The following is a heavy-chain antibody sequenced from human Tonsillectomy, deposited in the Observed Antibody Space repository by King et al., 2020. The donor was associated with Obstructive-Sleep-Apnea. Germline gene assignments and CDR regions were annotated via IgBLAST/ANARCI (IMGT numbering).Heavy chain of an antibody. Sequence: VQLVESGGGVVQPGRSLRLSCAASGFTFSSYAMHWVRQAPGKGLEGVAVISYDGSKKYYADSVKGRFTISRDNSKNTLYLQMNSLRAEDTAMYYCARRTDGRSSSCSDYWGQGTLVTVSS. CDR3: ARRTDGRSSSCSDY. CDR2: ISYDGSKK. CDR1: GFTFSSYA. J-gene: IGHJ4*02. V-gene: IGHV3-30-3*01. D-gene: IGHD2-2*01.